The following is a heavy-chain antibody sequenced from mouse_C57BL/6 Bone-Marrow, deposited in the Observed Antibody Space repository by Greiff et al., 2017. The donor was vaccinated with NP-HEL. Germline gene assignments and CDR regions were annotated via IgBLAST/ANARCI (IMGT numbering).Heavy chain of an antibody. Sequence: EVKVVESGGGLVQPGGSLSLSCAASGFTFTDYYMSWVRQPPGKALEWLGFIRNKANGYTTEYSASVKGRFTISRDNSQSILYLQMNALRAEESATYYCARSIYYDYADDPFYAMDYWGQGTSVTVSS. CDR3: ARSIYYDYADDPFYAMDY. CDR1: GFTFTDYY. CDR2: IRNKANGYTT. D-gene: IGHD2-4*01. J-gene: IGHJ4*01. V-gene: IGHV7-3*01.